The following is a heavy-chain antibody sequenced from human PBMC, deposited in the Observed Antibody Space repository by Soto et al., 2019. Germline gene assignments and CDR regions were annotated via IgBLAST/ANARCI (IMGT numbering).Heavy chain of an antibody. J-gene: IGHJ4*02. CDR3: ANSPGRWLQLGLVHFDY. Sequence: EVQLLESGGGLVQPGGSLRLSCAASGFTFSSYAMSWVRQAPGKGLEWVSAISGSGGSTYYADSVKGRFTISRDNSKNTLYLQMNSLRAEDTAVYYCANSPGRWLQLGLVHFDYWGQGTLVTVSS. D-gene: IGHD5-12*01. CDR2: ISGSGGST. CDR1: GFTFSSYA. V-gene: IGHV3-23*01.